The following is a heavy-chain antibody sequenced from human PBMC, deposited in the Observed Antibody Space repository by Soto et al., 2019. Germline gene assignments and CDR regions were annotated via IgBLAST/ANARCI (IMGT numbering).Heavy chain of an antibody. V-gene: IGHV1-18*01. CDR3: ARAPIKVVPAAILDWFDP. D-gene: IGHD2-2*01. CDR1: GYTFTSYG. J-gene: IGHJ5*02. Sequence: ASVKVSCKASGYTFTSYGISWVRQAPGQGLEWMGWISAYNGNTNYAQKLQGRVTMTTDTSTSTAYMELRSLRSDDTAVYYCARAPIKVVPAAILDWFDPRAQRTPVTVSS. CDR2: ISAYNGNT.